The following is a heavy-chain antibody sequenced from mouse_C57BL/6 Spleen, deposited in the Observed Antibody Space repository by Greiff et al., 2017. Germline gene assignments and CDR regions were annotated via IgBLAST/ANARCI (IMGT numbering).Heavy chain of an antibody. CDR1: GYTFTSYW. CDR2: IYPGSGST. Sequence: QVQLQQPGAELVKPGASVKMSCKASGYTFTSYWITWVKQRPGQGLEWIGDIYPGSGSTNYNEKFKSKATLTVDTSSSTAYMQLSSLTSEDSAVYYWARRVYYYGSSSWYFDVWGTGTTVTVSS. D-gene: IGHD1-1*01. V-gene: IGHV1-55*01. CDR3: ARRVYYYGSSSWYFDV. J-gene: IGHJ1*03.